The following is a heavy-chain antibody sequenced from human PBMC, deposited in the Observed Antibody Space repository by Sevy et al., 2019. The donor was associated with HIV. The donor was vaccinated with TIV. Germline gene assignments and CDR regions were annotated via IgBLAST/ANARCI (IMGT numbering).Heavy chain of an antibody. CDR1: GFTFSDYY. CDR3: ARDQAIFGVVIMTYYGMDV. CDR2: ISSSGSTI. D-gene: IGHD3-3*01. V-gene: IGHV3-11*01. Sequence: GGSLRLSCAASGFTFSDYYMSWIRQAPGKGLEWVSYISSSGSTIYYADSVKGRFTISRDNAKNSLYLQMNSLRAEDTAVYYCARDQAIFGVVIMTYYGMDVWGQGTTVTASS. J-gene: IGHJ6*02.